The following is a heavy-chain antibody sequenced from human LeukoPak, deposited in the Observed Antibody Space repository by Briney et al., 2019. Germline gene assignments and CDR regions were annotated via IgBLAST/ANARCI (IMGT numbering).Heavy chain of an antibody. V-gene: IGHV3-21*01. CDR3: ARGHRGWLARPDSAFDI. D-gene: IGHD6-19*01. Sequence: GGSLRHPCSASGFTFSDHSMNWLRPAPGKALEWGSTLTSRSSIIYYGDSVKGRFTMSRDNAKNSLYLQMNSLRAEDTAVYYCARGHRGWLARPDSAFDIWGQGTMVTVSS. CDR1: GFTFSDHS. J-gene: IGHJ3*02. CDR2: LTSRSSII.